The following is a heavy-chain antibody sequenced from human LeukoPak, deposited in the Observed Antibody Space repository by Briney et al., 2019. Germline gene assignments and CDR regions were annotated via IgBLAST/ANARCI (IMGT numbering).Heavy chain of an antibody. Sequence: ASVKVSCKASGYTFTGYYMHWVRQAPGQGLEWMGWISAYNGNTNYAQKFQGRVTMTTDTSTSTAYMELSRLRSDDTAVYYCARAARSVFDFWSPGYFDYWGQGTLVTVSS. CDR1: GYTFTGYY. V-gene: IGHV1-18*04. CDR2: ISAYNGNT. J-gene: IGHJ4*02. CDR3: ARAARSVFDFWSPGYFDY. D-gene: IGHD3-3*01.